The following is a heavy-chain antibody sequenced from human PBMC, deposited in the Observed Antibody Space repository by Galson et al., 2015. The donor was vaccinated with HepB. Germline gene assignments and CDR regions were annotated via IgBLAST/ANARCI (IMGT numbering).Heavy chain of an antibody. CDR2: IIPILGIA. CDR1: GYTFTSYA. Sequence: SVKVSCKASGYTFTSYAMHWVRQAPGQRLEWMGSIIPILGIANYAQTFQGRVTITADKSTSTDYMELSSLRAEDTAVYYCARSVVAGTFDYWGQGTLVTVSS. J-gene: IGHJ4*02. CDR3: ARSVVAGTFDY. V-gene: IGHV1-69*04. D-gene: IGHD2-15*01.